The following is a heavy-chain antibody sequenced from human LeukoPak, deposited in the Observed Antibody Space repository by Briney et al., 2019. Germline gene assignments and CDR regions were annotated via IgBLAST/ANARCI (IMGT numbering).Heavy chain of an antibody. Sequence: GGSLRLSCEDSGFTLSRNSMTWVRRAPGKGLEWISYISSSGSTIHYADSVKGRFIISRDNAKNALYLQMSSLRDEDTAVYYCARARLLREPFDYWGQGTLVTVSS. J-gene: IGHJ4*02. D-gene: IGHD3-16*01. CDR1: GFTLSRNS. V-gene: IGHV3-48*02. CDR3: ARARLLREPFDY. CDR2: ISSSGSTI.